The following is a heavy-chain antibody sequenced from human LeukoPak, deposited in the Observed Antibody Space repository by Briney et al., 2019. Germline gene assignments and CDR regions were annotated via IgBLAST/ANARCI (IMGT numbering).Heavy chain of an antibody. V-gene: IGHV1-2*02. Sequence: ASVKVSCKASGYTFTGYYMHWVRQAPGQGLEWMGWINPNSGGTNYAQKFQGRVTMTRDTSISTAYMELSRLRSDDTAVYYCARDLSSSGWNPSYWGQGTLVTVSS. CDR2: INPNSGGT. CDR3: ARDLSSSGWNPSY. D-gene: IGHD6-19*01. CDR1: GYTFTGYY. J-gene: IGHJ4*02.